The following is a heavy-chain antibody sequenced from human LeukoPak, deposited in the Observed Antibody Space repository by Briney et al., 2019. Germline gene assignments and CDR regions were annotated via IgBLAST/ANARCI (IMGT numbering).Heavy chain of an antibody. CDR1: GFTFSSYA. CDR3: ARDDSTMADY. J-gene: IGHJ4*02. D-gene: IGHD4/OR15-4a*01. V-gene: IGHV3-30*04. Sequence: GGSLRLSCTASGFTFSSYAMHWVRQAPGKGLEWVAVISYDGSNKYYADSVKGRFTISRDNSKNTLYLQMNSLRAEDTAVYYCARDDSTMADYWGQGTLVTVSS. CDR2: ISYDGSNK.